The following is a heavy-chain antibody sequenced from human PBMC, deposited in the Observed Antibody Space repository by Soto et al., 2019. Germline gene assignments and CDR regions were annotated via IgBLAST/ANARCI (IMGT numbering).Heavy chain of an antibody. D-gene: IGHD6-13*01. J-gene: IGHJ4*02. V-gene: IGHV5-51*01. CDR2: IYPGDHET. Sequence: GESLKISCQCSGYTFSNFWIGWVRQLPGKGLEWMGIIYPGDHETRYSPSFHGKVTISADKSINTAYLQWNSLEASDTAFYFCARSPRSSPYFDYWGQGXLVTVYS. CDR3: ARSPRSSPYFDY. CDR1: GYTFSNFW.